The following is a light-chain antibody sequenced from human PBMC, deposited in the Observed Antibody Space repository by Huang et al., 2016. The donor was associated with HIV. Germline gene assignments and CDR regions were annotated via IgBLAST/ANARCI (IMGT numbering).Light chain of an antibody. J-gene: IGKJ3*01. CDR1: QSVSSN. CDR2: GAS. V-gene: IGKV3-15*01. Sequence: EIVMTQSPATLSVSPGERATLSCRASQSVSSNLAWYQQKPGQAPRLLILGASTRATGSPARFSGSGSGTEFTLTISSLQSEDFAVYYCQQYNNWPPVTFGPGTKVDIK. CDR3: QQYNNWPPVT.